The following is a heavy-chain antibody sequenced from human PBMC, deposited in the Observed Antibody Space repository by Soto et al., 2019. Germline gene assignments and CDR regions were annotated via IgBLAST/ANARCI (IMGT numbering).Heavy chain of an antibody. Sequence: NKRGASVKVSCKASGYTFTNYGVSWVRQAPGQGPEWMGWISGYNGNTIYAQTLQGRVTMTTDTSTSTAYMELRSLRSDDTAVYYCARGGSSWSAEYYQHWGQGTLVTVSS. V-gene: IGHV1-18*01. J-gene: IGHJ1*01. D-gene: IGHD6-19*01. CDR3: ARGGSSWSAEYYQH. CDR2: ISGYNGNT. CDR1: GYTFTNYG.